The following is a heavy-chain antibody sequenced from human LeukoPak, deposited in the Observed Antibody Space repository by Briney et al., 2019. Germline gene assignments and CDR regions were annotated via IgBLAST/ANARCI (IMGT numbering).Heavy chain of an antibody. D-gene: IGHD3-9*01. V-gene: IGHV3-11*03. CDR2: ISSSSSYT. CDR3: ARSTLYDILTEYYFDY. CDR1: GFTFSDYH. J-gene: IGHJ4*02. Sequence: RGSLRLSCVASGFTFSDYHMSWIRQAPGEGLYWVSYISSSSSYTNYADSVKGRFTISRDSAKNSLYLQMNSLRAEDTAVYYCARSTLYDILTEYYFDYWGQGSLVTVSS.